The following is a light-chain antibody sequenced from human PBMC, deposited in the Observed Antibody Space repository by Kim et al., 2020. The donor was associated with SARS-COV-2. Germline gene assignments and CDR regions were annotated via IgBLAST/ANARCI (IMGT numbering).Light chain of an antibody. V-gene: IGKV1-8*01. J-gene: IGKJ4*01. CDR3: QQYYSYPLT. Sequence: ASTGDRVTITCRASQGISSHLAWYQQKPGKAPKLLIYAASTLQSGVPSRFSGSGSGTDFTLTISSLQSEDFATYYCQQYYSYPLTFGGGTKVDIK. CDR1: QGISSH. CDR2: AAS.